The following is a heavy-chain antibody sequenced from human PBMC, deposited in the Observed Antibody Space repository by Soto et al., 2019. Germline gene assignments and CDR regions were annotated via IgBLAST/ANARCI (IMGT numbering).Heavy chain of an antibody. J-gene: IGHJ4*02. Sequence: EVRLLESGGGLIQPGGSLRLSCAASGFTFSSYVMSCVRQAPGTGLEWVSGISGSGTNTYYADSVKGRFTISRDHSKNTLYLPMTSLRAEDTAEYYIAKDTSPYSGYNSFDYWGEGTLVTVSS. CDR2: ISGSGTNT. CDR1: GFTFSSYV. D-gene: IGHD5-12*01. CDR3: AKDTSPYSGYNSFDY. V-gene: IGHV3-23*01.